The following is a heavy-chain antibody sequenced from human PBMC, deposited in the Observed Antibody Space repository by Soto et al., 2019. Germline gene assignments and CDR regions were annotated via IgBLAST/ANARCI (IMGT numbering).Heavy chain of an antibody. J-gene: IGHJ6*02. Sequence: SVKVSCKASGFTFTSSAMQWVRQARGQRLEWIGWIVVGSGNTNYAQKFQERVTITRDMSTSTAYMELSSLRSEDTAVYYCAADFGIVVVPGGMDVWGQGTTVTVSS. D-gene: IGHD2-2*01. CDR3: AADFGIVVVPGGMDV. CDR1: GFTFTSSA. CDR2: IVVGSGNT. V-gene: IGHV1-58*02.